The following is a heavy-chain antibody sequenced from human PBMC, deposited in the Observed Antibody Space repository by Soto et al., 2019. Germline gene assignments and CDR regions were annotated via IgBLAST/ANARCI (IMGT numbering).Heavy chain of an antibody. CDR1: GGSISSSSYY. J-gene: IGHJ6*02. CDR2: IYYSGST. Sequence: SETLSLTCTASGGSISSSSYYWGWIRQPPGKGLEWIGSIYYSGSTYYNPSLKSRVTRSVDTSKNQVSLKLSPATAADTAAYQCASHENGCSPDYYCGMKVWGRGTTVTVS. V-gene: IGHV4-39*01. CDR3: ASHENGCSPDYYCGMKV. D-gene: IGHD2-15*01.